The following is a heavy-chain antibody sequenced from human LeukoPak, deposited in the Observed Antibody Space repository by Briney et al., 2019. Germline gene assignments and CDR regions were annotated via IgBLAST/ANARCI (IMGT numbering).Heavy chain of an antibody. CDR3: ASNIRSYYYYGMDV. D-gene: IGHD2-2*02. CDR2: INHSGST. V-gene: IGHV4-34*01. CDR1: GGSFSGYY. J-gene: IGHJ6*02. Sequence: PSETLSLTCAVYGGSFSGYYRSWIRQPPGKGLEWIGEINHSGSTNYNPSLKSRVTISVDTSKNQFSLKLSSVTAADTAVYYCASNIRSYYYYGMDVWGQGTTVTVSS.